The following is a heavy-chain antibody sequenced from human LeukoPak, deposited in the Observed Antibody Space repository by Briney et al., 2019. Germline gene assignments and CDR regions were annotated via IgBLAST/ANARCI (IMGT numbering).Heavy chain of an antibody. Sequence: PGGSLRLSCAASGFTVSSNYMSRVRQAPGKGLEWVSVIYSGGSTYYADSVKGRFTISRHNSKNTLYLQMNSLRAEDTAVYYCARGGSTLWDAFDIWGQGTMVTVSS. CDR2: IYSGGST. D-gene: IGHD3-16*01. CDR1: GFTVSSNY. CDR3: ARGGSTLWDAFDI. J-gene: IGHJ3*02. V-gene: IGHV3-53*04.